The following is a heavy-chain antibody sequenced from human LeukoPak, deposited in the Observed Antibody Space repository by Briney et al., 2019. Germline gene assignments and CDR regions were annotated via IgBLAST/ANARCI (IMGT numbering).Heavy chain of an antibody. Sequence: GASVKVSCKASGGTFSSYAISWVRQAPGQGLEWMGGIIPIFGTANYAQKFQGRVTITTDESTSTAYMELSSLRSEDTAVYYCARSHPGLVTRWFDPWGQGTLVTVSS. D-gene: IGHD3/OR15-3a*01. CDR2: IIPIFGTA. CDR3: ARSHPGLVTRWFDP. J-gene: IGHJ5*02. CDR1: GGTFSSYA. V-gene: IGHV1-69*05.